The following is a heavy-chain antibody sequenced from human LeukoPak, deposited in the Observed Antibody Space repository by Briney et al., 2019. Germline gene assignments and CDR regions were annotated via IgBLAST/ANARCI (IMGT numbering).Heavy chain of an antibody. CDR2: INPNSGGT. CDR3: ARGGVSVAARFYYYYYYMDV. Sequence: GASVKVSCKASGYTFTGYYMHWVRQAPGQGLEWMGWINPNSGGTNYAQKFQGRVTMTRDTSISTAYMELSRLRSDDTAVYYCARGGVSVAARFYYYYYYMDVWGKGTTVTVSS. CDR1: GYTFTGYY. V-gene: IGHV1-2*02. D-gene: IGHD6-6*01. J-gene: IGHJ6*03.